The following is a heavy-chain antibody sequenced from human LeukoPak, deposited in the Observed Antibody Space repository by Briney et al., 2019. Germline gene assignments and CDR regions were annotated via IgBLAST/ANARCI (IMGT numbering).Heavy chain of an antibody. J-gene: IGHJ4*02. CDR2: ISAYNGNT. CDR1: GYTFTSYG. CDR3: ARDGHYGSGSYYGDYDY. Sequence: ASVKVSCKASGYTFTSYGISWVRQAPGQGLEWMGWISAYNGNTNYAQKLQGRVTMTTDTSTSTAYMELRSLRPDDTAVYYCARDGHYGSGSYYGDYDYWGQGTLVTVSS. V-gene: IGHV1-18*01. D-gene: IGHD3-10*01.